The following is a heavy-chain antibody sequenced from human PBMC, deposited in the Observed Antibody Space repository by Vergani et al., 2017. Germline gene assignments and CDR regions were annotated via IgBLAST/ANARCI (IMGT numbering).Heavy chain of an antibody. D-gene: IGHD3-22*01. Sequence: QVQLQESGPGLVKPPGTLSLTCAVFGGSISSSNWWSWVRQPPGKGLEWIGEMYQSGSTHYNPSLKSRVTISVDKSKNQFSLKLSSVTAAETAVFYGARDWRWGGYDNSAPGGMDVWGQGTTVTVSS. CDR1: GGSISSSNW. J-gene: IGHJ6*02. V-gene: IGHV4-4*03. CDR3: ARDWRWGGYDNSAPGGMDV. CDR2: MYQSGST.